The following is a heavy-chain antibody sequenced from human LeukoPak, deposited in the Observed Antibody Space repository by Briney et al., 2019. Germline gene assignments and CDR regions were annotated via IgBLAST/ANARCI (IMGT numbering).Heavy chain of an antibody. Sequence: PGGSLRLSCAASGFTFSSYSMNWVRQAPGKGLEWVSYISSSSSTIYYADSVKGRFTISRDDSENTLYLQMNSLRVEDTALYYCAKGQYNNGWPVLDYWGQGTLVTVSS. CDR3: AKGQYNNGWPVLDY. V-gene: IGHV3-48*01. CDR1: GFTFSSYS. J-gene: IGHJ4*02. D-gene: IGHD6-19*01. CDR2: ISSSSSTI.